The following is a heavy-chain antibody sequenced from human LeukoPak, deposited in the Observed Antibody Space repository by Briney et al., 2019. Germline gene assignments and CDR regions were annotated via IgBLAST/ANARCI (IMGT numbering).Heavy chain of an antibody. J-gene: IGHJ4*02. Sequence: SVKVSCKASGGTFSSYAISWVRQAPGQGLEWMGRIIPIFGTANYAQKFQGRVTITTDESTSTAYMELSSLRSEDTAVYYCASVVNGYGGNDYFDYWGQGTLVTVSS. CDR2: IIPIFGTA. D-gene: IGHD4-23*01. CDR1: GGTFSSYA. CDR3: ASVVNGYGGNDYFDY. V-gene: IGHV1-69*05.